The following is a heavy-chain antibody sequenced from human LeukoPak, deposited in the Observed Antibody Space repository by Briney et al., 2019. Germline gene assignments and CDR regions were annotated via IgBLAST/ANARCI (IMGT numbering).Heavy chain of an antibody. J-gene: IGHJ4*02. V-gene: IGHV3-21*01. D-gene: IGHD4-17*01. CDR3: ARVNGDYVSGFDY. Sequence: GGSLRLSCAASGFTFSRYSMNWVRQAPGKGLEWVSSISLSSAYIYYADSVKGRLTISRDNAKNSLYLQMDSLRAEDTGVYYCARVNGDYVSGFDYWGQGTLVTVSS. CDR2: ISLSSAYI. CDR1: GFTFSRYS.